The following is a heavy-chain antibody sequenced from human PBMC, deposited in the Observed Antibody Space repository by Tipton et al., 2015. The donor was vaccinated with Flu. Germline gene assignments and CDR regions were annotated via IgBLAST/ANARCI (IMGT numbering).Heavy chain of an antibody. V-gene: IGHV4-39*07. J-gene: IGHJ5*02. Sequence: LSLTCTVSGGSISSSSYYWGWIRQPPGKGLEWIGSIYYSGSTYYNPSLKSRVTISVDTSKNQFSLKLSSVTAADAAVYYCARPRGIAAAGTGVGWFDPWGQGTLVTVSS. CDR3: ARPRGIAAAGTGVGWFDP. D-gene: IGHD6-13*01. CDR1: GGSISSSSYY. CDR2: IYYSGST.